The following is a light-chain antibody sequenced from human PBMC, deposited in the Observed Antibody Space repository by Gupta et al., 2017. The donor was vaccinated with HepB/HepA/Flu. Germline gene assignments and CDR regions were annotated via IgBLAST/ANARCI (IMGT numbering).Light chain of an antibody. CDR3: CSYAGSSTLV. CDR2: EVS. Sequence: QSALTQPASVSGSPGQSITIHCTGTSSDVGNYNLVSWYQQHPGKAPKLMIYEVSKRPSGVSNRFSGSKSGNTASLTISGLQGEDEADYYCCSYAGSSTLVFGGGTKLTVL. V-gene: IGLV2-23*02. J-gene: IGLJ2*01. CDR1: SSDVGNYNL.